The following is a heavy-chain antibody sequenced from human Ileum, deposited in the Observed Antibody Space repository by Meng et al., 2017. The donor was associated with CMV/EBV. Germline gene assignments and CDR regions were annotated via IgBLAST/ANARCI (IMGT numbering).Heavy chain of an antibody. CDR2: IYPGDSDT. D-gene: IGHD3-22*01. V-gene: IGHV5-51*01. Sequence: GESLKISCKGSGYSFTSYWIGWVRLMPEKGLEWMGMIYPGDSDTRYSPSFQGQVTISADKSISTAYLQWSSLKASDTAMYYCARQWTDSSGYYGYWGQGTLVTVSS. CDR1: GYSFTSYW. CDR3: ARQWTDSSGYYGY. J-gene: IGHJ1*01.